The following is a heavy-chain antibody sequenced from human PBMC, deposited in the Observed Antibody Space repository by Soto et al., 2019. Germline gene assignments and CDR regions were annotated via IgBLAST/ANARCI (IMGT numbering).Heavy chain of an antibody. V-gene: IGHV1-69*13. Sequence: SVTFSCKASGGTFSSYAISWVRQAPGQGLEWMGGIIPIFGTANYAQKFQGRVTITADESTSTAYMELSSLRSEDTAVYYCARKRGYCSSTSCQAYYYYYYGMDVWGQGTTVTVSS. CDR3: ARKRGYCSSTSCQAYYYYYYGMDV. CDR2: IIPIFGTA. D-gene: IGHD2-2*01. CDR1: GGTFSSYA. J-gene: IGHJ6*02.